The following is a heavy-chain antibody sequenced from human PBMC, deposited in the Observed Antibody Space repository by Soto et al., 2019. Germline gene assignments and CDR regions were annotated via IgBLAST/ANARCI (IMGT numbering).Heavy chain of an antibody. CDR3: ARDWTGGMDV. CDR2: INPSGGST. CDR1: GYSFASNY. D-gene: IGHD3-10*01. J-gene: IGHJ6*02. V-gene: IGHV1-46*01. Sequence: GAPAKPTSKASGYSFASNYMHWVRQAAGQGLEWMGIINPSGGSTSYAQKFQGRVTMTRDTSTSTVYMELSSLRSEDTAVYYCARDWTGGMDVWGQGTTVTVSS.